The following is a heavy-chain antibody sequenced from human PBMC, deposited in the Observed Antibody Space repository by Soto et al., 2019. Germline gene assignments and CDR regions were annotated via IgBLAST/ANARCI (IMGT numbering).Heavy chain of an antibody. CDR3: ARASGGHSGWAHWSDP. CDR1: GYSISSGYY. V-gene: IGHV4-38-2*02. Sequence: PSETLSLTCTVSGYSISSGYYWSWIRQTPGKGLEWIGSISHSGTSFYNPSLRSRVTISMDTSNNHFSLKLNSLTATDTAVYNCARASGGHSGWAHWSDPWGQGTLVTVSS. D-gene: IGHD2-21*02. CDR2: ISHSGTS. J-gene: IGHJ5*02.